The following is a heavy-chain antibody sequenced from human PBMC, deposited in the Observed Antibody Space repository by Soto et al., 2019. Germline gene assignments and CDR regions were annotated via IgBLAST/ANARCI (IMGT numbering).Heavy chain of an antibody. CDR1: GGSISSGGYY. J-gene: IGHJ5*02. CDR2: IYYSGST. D-gene: IGHD3-3*01. CDR3: ARAVELTIFGVERQNWFDP. Sequence: SETLSLTCTVSGGSISSGGYYWSWIRQHPGKGLEWIGYIYYSGSTYYNPSLKSRVTISVDTSKNQFSLKLSSVTAADTAVYYCARAVELTIFGVERQNWFDPWCQGTLVTVS. V-gene: IGHV4-31*03.